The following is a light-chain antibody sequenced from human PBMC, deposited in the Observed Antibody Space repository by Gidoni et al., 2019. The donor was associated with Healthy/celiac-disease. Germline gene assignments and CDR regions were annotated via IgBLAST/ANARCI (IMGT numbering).Light chain of an antibody. CDR3: LSADSSGTDWV. CDR2: KDS. CDR1: ALPKKY. Sequence: SYELTQPPSVSVSLGQMARITCSGEALPKKYAYWYQQKPGQFHVLVIYKDSERPSGIPERFSGSSSGTIVTLTISGGQAEDEADYYCLSADSSGTDWVFGGGTKLTVL. J-gene: IGLJ3*02. V-gene: IGLV3-16*01.